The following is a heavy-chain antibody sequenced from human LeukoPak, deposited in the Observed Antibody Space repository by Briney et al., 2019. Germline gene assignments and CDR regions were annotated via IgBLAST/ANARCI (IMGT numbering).Heavy chain of an antibody. J-gene: IGHJ6*03. V-gene: IGHV1-69*05. CDR1: GGTFSSYA. CDR3: AIATVTTDVYYYYYYMDV. CDR2: IIPIFGTA. D-gene: IGHD4-17*01. Sequence: GSSVKVSCKASGGTFSSYAISWVRQAPGQGLEWMGGIIPIFGTANYAQKFQGRVTITTDESTSTAYMELSSLRSEDTAVYYCAIATVTTDVYYYYYYMDVWGKGTTVTVSS.